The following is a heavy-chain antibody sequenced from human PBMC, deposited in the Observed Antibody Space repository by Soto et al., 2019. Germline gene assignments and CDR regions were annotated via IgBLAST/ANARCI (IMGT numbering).Heavy chain of an antibody. Sequence: SETLSLTCTVSGGSFSGYYWSWIRQPPGKGLEWIGEINHSGVTNYKPSLKRRVTISVDTPKNQFSPQLKSVTAADTALYYCARFSGSYYYAMDVWGQGSTVTVSS. V-gene: IGHV4-34*01. CDR1: GGSFSGYY. CDR3: ARFSGSYYYAMDV. CDR2: INHSGVT. J-gene: IGHJ6*02. D-gene: IGHD6-19*01.